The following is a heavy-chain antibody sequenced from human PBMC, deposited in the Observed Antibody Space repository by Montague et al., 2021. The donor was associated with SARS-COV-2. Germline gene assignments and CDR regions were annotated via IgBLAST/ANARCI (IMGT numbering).Heavy chain of an antibody. CDR2: TDQSGNT. J-gene: IGHJ4*02. V-gene: IGHV4-34*01. D-gene: IGHD3-16*01. CDR1: TTSFSGYY. CDR3: MRGWGSWYH. Sequence: SETLSLTCAVHTTSFSGYYRCWICQSPGKGLEWIWETDQSGNTNYNPTLKSRVTISADTSKSQFSLKLNSVTAAATAVYYCMRGWGSWYHWGQGTLVTVSS.